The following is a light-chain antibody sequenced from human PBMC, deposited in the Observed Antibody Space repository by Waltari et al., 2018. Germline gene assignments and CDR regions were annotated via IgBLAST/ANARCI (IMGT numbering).Light chain of an antibody. Sequence: QPVLTQPPSVSGAPGQTVTISCTGSSSNIGAGFDVPWYQQLPGRAPKLLIYGDINRPSGVPDRFSGSKSGTSASLAITGLQAEDEADYYCQSFDSSLAFSEVVFGGGTKLTVL. V-gene: IGLV1-40*01. CDR1: SSNIGAGFD. J-gene: IGLJ3*02. CDR3: QSFDSSLAFSEVV. CDR2: GDI.